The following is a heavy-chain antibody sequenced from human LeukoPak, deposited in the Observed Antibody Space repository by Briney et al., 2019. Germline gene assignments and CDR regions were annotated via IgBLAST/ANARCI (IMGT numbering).Heavy chain of an antibody. Sequence: ASVKVSCKASGYTFTGYYMHWLRQAPGQGLEWMGWINPNSGGTNYAQKFQGRVTMTRDTSISTAYMELSRLRSDDTAVYYCARDGVTTNYYYGMDVWGQGTTVTVSS. CDR2: INPNSGGT. J-gene: IGHJ6*02. V-gene: IGHV1-2*02. D-gene: IGHD2-21*02. CDR3: ARDGVTTNYYYGMDV. CDR1: GYTFTGYY.